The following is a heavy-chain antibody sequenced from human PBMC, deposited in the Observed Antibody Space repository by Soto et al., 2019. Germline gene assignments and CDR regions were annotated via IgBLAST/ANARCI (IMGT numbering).Heavy chain of an antibody. CDR3: AKGSGYSYGFFDY. CDR2: IAYEGSNK. Sequence: GGSLRLSCAASGFTFSSYGMHWVRQAPGKVLEWVEVIAYEGSNKYYADSLKGRFTISRDNSKNTLYLQMNSLRAEDTAVYYCAKGSGYSYGFFDYWGQGTLVTVCS. J-gene: IGHJ4*02. CDR1: GFTFSSYG. D-gene: IGHD5-18*01. V-gene: IGHV3-30*18.